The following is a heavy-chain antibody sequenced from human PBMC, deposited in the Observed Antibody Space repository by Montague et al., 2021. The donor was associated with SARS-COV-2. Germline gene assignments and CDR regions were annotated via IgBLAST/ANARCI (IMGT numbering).Heavy chain of an antibody. CDR1: GFSLSTSGMC. CDR2: IDWDDDK. J-gene: IGHJ4*02. CDR3: ARISAWYSSGWFAFDY. V-gene: IGHV2-70*01. Sequence: PALVKPTQTLTLTCTFSGFSLSTSGMCVSWIRQPPGKALEWLALIDWDDDKYYSTSLKTRLTISKDTSKNQVVLTMTNMDPVDTATYYCARISAWYSSGWFAFDYGGQGTLVTVSS. D-gene: IGHD6-19*01.